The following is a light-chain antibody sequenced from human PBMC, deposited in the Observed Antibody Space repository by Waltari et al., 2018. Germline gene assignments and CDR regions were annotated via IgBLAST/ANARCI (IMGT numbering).Light chain of an antibody. CDR1: QGVGTW. Sequence: DIQMTQSPSTLSASVGDRVTLSGWASQGVGTWLAWYQQKPGKAPKLLIYMASSLESGVPSRFSGSGSGTEFTLTISSLQPDDFATYSCQQYSSFSTFGQGTKVDI. CDR3: QQYSSFST. J-gene: IGKJ2*01. CDR2: MAS. V-gene: IGKV1-5*03.